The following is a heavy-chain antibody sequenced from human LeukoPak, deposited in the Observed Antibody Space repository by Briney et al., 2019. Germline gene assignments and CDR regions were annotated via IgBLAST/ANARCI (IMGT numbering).Heavy chain of an antibody. CDR3: ARDDHWGYTFDI. V-gene: IGHV3-74*01. D-gene: IGHD5-12*01. CDR1: GFTFSSYW. J-gene: IGHJ3*02. CDR2: INTDGSST. Sequence: PGGSLRLSCAAAGFTFSSYWMHWVRQAPGKGLVWVSRINTDGSSTNYADSVKGRFTISRDNAKNSLYLQMNSLRADDTAVYYCARDDHWGYTFDIWGQGTMVTVSS.